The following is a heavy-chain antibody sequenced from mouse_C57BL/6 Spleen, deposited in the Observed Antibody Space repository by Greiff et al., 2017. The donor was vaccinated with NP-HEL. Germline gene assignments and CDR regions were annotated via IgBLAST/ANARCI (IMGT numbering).Heavy chain of an antibody. J-gene: IGHJ4*01. CDR1: GFTFSSYG. CDR3: ARLNLGDYAMDY. Sequence: DVKLVESGGDLVKPGGSLKLSCAASGFTFSSYGMSWVRQTPDKRLEWVATISSGGSYTYYPDSVKGRFTISRDNAKNTLYLQMSSLKSEDTAMYYCARLNLGDYAMDYWGQGTSVTVSS. CDR2: ISSGGSYT. V-gene: IGHV5-6*02.